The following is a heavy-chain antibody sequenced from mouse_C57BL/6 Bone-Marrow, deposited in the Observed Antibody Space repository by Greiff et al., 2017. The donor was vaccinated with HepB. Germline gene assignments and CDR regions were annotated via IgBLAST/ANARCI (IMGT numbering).Heavy chain of an antibody. Sequence: QVQLKQPGAELVKPGASVKLSCKASGYTFTSYWMHWVKQRPGQGLEWIGMIHPNSGSTNYNEKFKSKATLTVDKSSSTAYMQLSSLTSEDSAVYYCARARDGYYRFDYWGQGTTLTVSS. CDR1: GYTFTSYW. D-gene: IGHD2-3*01. CDR2: IHPNSGST. V-gene: IGHV1-64*01. J-gene: IGHJ2*01. CDR3: ARARDGYYRFDY.